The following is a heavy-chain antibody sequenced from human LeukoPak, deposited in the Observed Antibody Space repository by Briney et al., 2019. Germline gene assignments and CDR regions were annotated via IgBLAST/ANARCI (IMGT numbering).Heavy chain of an antibody. D-gene: IGHD3-22*01. CDR2: IYSGGST. V-gene: IGHV3-66*01. CDR3: ARSYYDSSGHYPHYFDY. CDR1: GFTVSSNY. Sequence: PGGSLRLSCTASGFTVSSNYMSWVRRAPGKGLEWVSVIYSGGSTYYADSVKGRFTISRDKSKNTLYLQMNNLRAEDSAVYYCARSYYDSSGHYPHYFDYWGQGTLVTVSS. J-gene: IGHJ4*02.